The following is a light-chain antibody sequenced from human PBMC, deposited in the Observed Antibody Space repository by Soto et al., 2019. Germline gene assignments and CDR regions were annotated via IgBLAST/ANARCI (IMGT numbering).Light chain of an antibody. CDR2: AAS. CDR3: LSFAWT. Sequence: DIQMTQSPSSLSASIGDRVTITCRASQGIENYLAWYQQKPGKVPNLLIYAASTLQSGVTSRFSGSGSGTDFTLTISSLQPEEVATYYRLSFAWTFGHGTKVEIK. V-gene: IGKV1-27*01. J-gene: IGKJ1*01. CDR1: QGIENY.